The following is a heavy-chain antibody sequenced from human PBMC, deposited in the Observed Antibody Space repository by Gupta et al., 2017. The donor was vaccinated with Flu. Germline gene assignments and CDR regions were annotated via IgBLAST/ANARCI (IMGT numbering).Heavy chain of an antibody. V-gene: IGHV4-34*01. CDR3: ARGSPPGSGQLARLYYFDY. CDR1: GGSFSGYY. D-gene: IGHD6-6*01. Sequence: QVQLQQWGAGLLKPSETLSLTCAVYGGSFSGYYWSWIRQPPGKGLEWIGEINHSGSTNYNPSLKSRVTISVDTSKNQFSLKLSSVTAADTAVYYCARGSPPGSGQLARLYYFDYWGQGTLVTVSS. J-gene: IGHJ4*02. CDR2: INHSGST.